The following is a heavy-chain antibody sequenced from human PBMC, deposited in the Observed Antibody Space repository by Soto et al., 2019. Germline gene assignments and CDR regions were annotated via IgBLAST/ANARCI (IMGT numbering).Heavy chain of an antibody. CDR3: VRELIVGPAEYFQH. CDR2: INRYGSQM. D-gene: IGHD2-21*01. J-gene: IGHJ1*01. Sequence: GGLGRSGAVSGCTFSNSWMSWVRQIQGKGLEWVANINRYGSQMYYVDSVKGRFTISRDNAKNSLYLQMNSLRVEDTAVYYCVRELIVGPAEYFQHWGQGTLVTVYS. V-gene: IGHV3-7*01. CDR1: GCTFSNSW.